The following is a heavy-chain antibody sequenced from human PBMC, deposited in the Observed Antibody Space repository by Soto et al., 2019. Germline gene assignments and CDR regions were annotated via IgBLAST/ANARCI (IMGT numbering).Heavy chain of an antibody. CDR1: GGTFSSYA. Sequence: QVQLVQSGAEVKKPGSSVKVSCKASGGTFSSYAISWVRQAPGQGLEWMGGIIPIFGTANYAQKFQGRVTITADEDTSTAYMELSSLRSEDTAVYYCARGDYDYIWGNYRWGVDYWGQGTLVTVSS. D-gene: IGHD3-16*02. J-gene: IGHJ4*02. V-gene: IGHV1-69*12. CDR3: ARGDYDYIWGNYRWGVDY. CDR2: IIPIFGTA.